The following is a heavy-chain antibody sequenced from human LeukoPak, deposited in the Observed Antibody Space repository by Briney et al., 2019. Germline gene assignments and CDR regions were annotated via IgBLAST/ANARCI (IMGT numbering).Heavy chain of an antibody. D-gene: IGHD2-21*02. CDR2: ISGSGGST. CDR3: ASDINGEIDI. CDR1: GLTFSSYA. J-gene: IGHJ3*02. V-gene: IGHV3-23*01. Sequence: GGSLRLSCAASGLTFSSYAMSWVRQAPGEGLEWVSAISGSGGSTYYADSVKGRFTISRDNSKNTLYLQMNSLRAEDTAVYYCASDINGEIDIWGQGTMVTVSS.